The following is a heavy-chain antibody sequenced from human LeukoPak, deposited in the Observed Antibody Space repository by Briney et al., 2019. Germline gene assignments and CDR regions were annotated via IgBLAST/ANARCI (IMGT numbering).Heavy chain of an antibody. J-gene: IGHJ3*02. V-gene: IGHV3-74*01. CDR3: ARPQHGDLYAFDI. D-gene: IGHD4-17*01. CDR2: VNGDGRTT. CDR1: GFTFTSFW. Sequence: GGSLRLSCAASGFTFTSFWMHWVRRAPGKGLVWVSRVNGDGRTTTYADSVKGRFTISRGNAKNTLYLQMNSLRAEDTAVYYCARPQHGDLYAFDIWGQGTMVTVSS.